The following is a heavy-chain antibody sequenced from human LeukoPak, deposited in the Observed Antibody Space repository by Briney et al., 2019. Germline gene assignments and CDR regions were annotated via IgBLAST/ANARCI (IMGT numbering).Heavy chain of an antibody. Sequence: GGSLRLSCAASGFTFSSYGMHWVRQAPGKGLEWVAFIRYDGSNKYYADSVKGRFTISRDNSKNTLYLQMNSLRAEDTAVYYCAKGTPALGYCSSTSCPLDYWGQGTLVTVPS. CDR1: GFTFSSYG. CDR3: AKGTPALGYCSSTSCPLDY. D-gene: IGHD2-2*01. CDR2: IRYDGSNK. J-gene: IGHJ4*02. V-gene: IGHV3-30*02.